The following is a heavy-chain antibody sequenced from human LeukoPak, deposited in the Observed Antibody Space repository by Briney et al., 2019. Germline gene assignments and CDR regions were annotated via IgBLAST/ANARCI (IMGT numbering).Heavy chain of an antibody. CDR3: ARDGGAGYIWLDY. CDR2: INAGNGNT. CDR1: GYTFTSYA. V-gene: IGHV1-3*01. Sequence: ASVKVSCKASGYTFTSYAMHWVRQAPGQRLEWMGWINAGNGNTKCSQKFQGRVTITRDTSASTAYMELSSLRSEDTAVYYCARDGGAGYIWLDYWGQGTLVTVSS. D-gene: IGHD3-10*01. J-gene: IGHJ4*02.